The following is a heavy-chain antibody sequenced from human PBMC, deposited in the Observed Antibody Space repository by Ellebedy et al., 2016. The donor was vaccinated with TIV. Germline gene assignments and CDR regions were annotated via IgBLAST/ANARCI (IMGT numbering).Heavy chain of an antibody. D-gene: IGHD3-10*01. J-gene: IGHJ6*02. CDR3: ARVGGGLHLDGMDV. V-gene: IGHV1-46*01. Sequence: ASVKVSXXASGYTFTSYYMHWVRQAPGQGLEWMGIINPSGGSTSYAQKFQGRVTMTRDTSTSTVYMELSSLRSDDTAVYYCARVGGGLHLDGMDVWGQGTTVTVSS. CDR1: GYTFTSYY. CDR2: INPSGGST.